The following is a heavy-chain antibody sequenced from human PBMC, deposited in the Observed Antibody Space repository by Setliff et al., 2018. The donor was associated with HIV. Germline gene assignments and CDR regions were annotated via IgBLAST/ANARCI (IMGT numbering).Heavy chain of an antibody. CDR3: ARAQTRPSHYYSYYMDV. CDR2: INHSGDT. J-gene: IGHJ6*03. CDR1: GGTFNNYY. V-gene: IGHV4-34*01. Sequence: TSETLSLTSAVYGGTFNNYYWSWLRQPPGKGLEWIGEINHSGDTNYNPSLKSRVTISVDTTNSHFSLKLSSVTAADTAVYFCARAQTRPSHYYSYYMDVWGKGTTVTV.